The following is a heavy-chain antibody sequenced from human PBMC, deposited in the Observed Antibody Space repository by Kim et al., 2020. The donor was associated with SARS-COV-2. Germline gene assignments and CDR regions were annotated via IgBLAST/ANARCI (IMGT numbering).Heavy chain of an antibody. CDR1: GGSFSGYY. D-gene: IGHD5-18*01. Sequence: SETLSLTCAVYGGSFSGYYWSWIRQPPGKGLEWIGEINHSGSTNYNPSLKSRVTISVDTSKNQFSLKLSSVTAADTAVYYCARGRGRIQLWFLGYGMVV. V-gene: IGHV4-34*01. CDR2: INHSGST. J-gene: IGHJ6*01. CDR3: ARGRGRIQLWFLGYGMVV.